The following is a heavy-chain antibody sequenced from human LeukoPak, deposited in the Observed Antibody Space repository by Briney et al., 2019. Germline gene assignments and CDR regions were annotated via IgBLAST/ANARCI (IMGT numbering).Heavy chain of an antibody. V-gene: IGHV5-51*01. CDR1: EYSLSNYW. CDR2: IYPGDSDT. Sequence: GESLKISCKGSEYSLSNYWIGWVRQMPGKGLEWMGIIYPGDSDTRYSPSFQGQVTISADKSISTAYLQWSSLKASDTAIYYCARRTDRAFWYLDYWGQGTLVTVSS. J-gene: IGHJ4*02. CDR3: ARRTDRAFWYLDY.